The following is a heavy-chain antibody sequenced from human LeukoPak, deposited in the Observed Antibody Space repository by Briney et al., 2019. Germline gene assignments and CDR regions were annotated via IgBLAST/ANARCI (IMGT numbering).Heavy chain of an antibody. CDR1: GYTFTSYG. V-gene: IGHV1-18*01. D-gene: IGHD3-10*01. J-gene: IGHJ4*02. Sequence: ASVRVSCKASGYTFTSYGISWVRQAPGRGLEWMGWISAYNGNTNYAQKLQGRVTMTTDTSTSTAYMELRSLRSDDTAVYYCARDPVYGSGSYYSYWGQGTLVTVSS. CDR2: ISAYNGNT. CDR3: ARDPVYGSGSYYSY.